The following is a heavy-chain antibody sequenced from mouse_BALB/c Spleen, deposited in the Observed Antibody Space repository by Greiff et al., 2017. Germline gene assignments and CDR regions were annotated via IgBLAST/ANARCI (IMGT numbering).Heavy chain of an antibody. CDR2: INPSTGYT. CDR3: AREGVYGNYNYYAMDY. V-gene: IGHV1-7*01. D-gene: IGHD2-1*01. J-gene: IGHJ4*01. CDR1: GYTFTSYW. Sequence: QVQLQQSGAELAKPGASVKMSCKASGYTFTSYWMHWVKQRPGQGLEWIGYINPSTGYTEYNQKFKDKATLTADKSSSTAYMQLSSLTSEDSAVYYCAREGVYGNYNYYAMDYWGQGTSVTVSS.